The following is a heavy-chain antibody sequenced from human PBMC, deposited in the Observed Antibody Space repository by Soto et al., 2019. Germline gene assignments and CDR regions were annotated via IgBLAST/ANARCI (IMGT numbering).Heavy chain of an antibody. CDR2: IYDAGTT. Sequence: QVQLQESGPGLVKPLETLSLTCTVSGGSITNDGSYWSWVRQHPGKGLEWIGYIYDAGTTYRNPSLKSRLSMSGDTSRKRFSLEMTSVTAADTAVYYCARLYAGTDAFEAWGQGTMVTVSS. CDR1: GGSITNDGSY. CDR3: ARLYAGTDAFEA. D-gene: IGHD6-13*01. J-gene: IGHJ3*01. V-gene: IGHV4-31*03.